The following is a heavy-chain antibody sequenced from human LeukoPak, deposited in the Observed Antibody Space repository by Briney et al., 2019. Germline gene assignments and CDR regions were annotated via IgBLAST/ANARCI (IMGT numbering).Heavy chain of an antibody. Sequence: SGTLSLTCAVSGGSISSSNWWSWVRQPPGKGLEWIGEIYHSGSTNYNPSLKSRVTTSVDKSKNQFSLKLSSVTAADTAVYYCARVAVAGTLDYWGQGTLVTVSS. J-gene: IGHJ4*02. CDR3: ARVAVAGTLDY. CDR2: IYHSGST. D-gene: IGHD6-19*01. V-gene: IGHV4-4*02. CDR1: GGSISSSNW.